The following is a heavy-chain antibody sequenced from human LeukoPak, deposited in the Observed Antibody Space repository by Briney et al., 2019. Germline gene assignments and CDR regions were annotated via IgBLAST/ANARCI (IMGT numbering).Heavy chain of an antibody. V-gene: IGHV1-69*13. D-gene: IGHD3-9*01. CDR2: IIPIFGTA. CDR3: ARAEDQGRYFDWLPGFAP. CDR1: GGTFSSYA. J-gene: IGHJ5*02. Sequence: SVKVSCKASGGTFSSYAISWVRQAPGQGLEWMGGIIPIFGTANYAQKFQGRVTITADESTSTAYMELKSLRPEDTAIYYCARAEDQGRYFDWLPGFAPWGQGTLVIVSS.